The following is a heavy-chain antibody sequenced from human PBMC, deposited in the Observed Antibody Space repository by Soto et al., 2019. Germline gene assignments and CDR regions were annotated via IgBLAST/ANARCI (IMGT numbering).Heavy chain of an antibody. CDR1: GYTFTSYE. CDR2: MDPNSGVS. D-gene: IGHD3-3*01. Sequence: QVQLVQSGAEVKKPGASVKVSCKASGYTFTSYEITWVRQAPGQGLEWMGWMDPNSGVSGYAQRFQGRVTTTRNTSITTAHMELSSLRSEDTAVYFCARTRKFDFWRKGLDVWGQGTTVTVSS. J-gene: IGHJ6*02. V-gene: IGHV1-8*01. CDR3: ARTRKFDFWRKGLDV.